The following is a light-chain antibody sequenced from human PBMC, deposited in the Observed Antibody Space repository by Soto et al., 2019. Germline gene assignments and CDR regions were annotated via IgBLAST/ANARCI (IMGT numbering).Light chain of an antibody. CDR1: QGIGDT. J-gene: IGKJ4*01. Sequence: EIVMTQSPATLSVSPGAGATLSFRASQGIGDTLAWYQQKPGQTPRLLIYDTSIRANGVPTRFSGSRSGAEFTLTITSLHSEDFAVYDCQHYVNWPLTFGGGTKVESK. CDR3: QHYVNWPLT. CDR2: DTS. V-gene: IGKV3-15*01.